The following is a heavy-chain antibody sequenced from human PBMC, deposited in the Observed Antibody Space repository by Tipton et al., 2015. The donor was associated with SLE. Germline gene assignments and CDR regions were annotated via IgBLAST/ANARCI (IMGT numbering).Heavy chain of an antibody. D-gene: IGHD1-7*01. CDR3: AKGGSGGTIFDS. J-gene: IGHJ4*02. V-gene: IGHV4-4*02. CDR2: VFRSGRT. CDR1: GVSITSDYW. Sequence: TLSLTCSVSGVSITSDYWWNWARQSPGKGLEWIGEEEVFRSGRTNYNPSLKSRVAISVDKSRSLVSLRLNYVTAADTAVYYCAKGGSGGTIFDSWGQGTLVSVSS.